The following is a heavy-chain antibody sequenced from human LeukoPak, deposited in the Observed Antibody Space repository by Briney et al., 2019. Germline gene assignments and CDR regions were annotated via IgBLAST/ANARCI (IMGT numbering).Heavy chain of an antibody. D-gene: IGHD6-13*01. Sequence: SETLSLTCTVSGGSISSYYWSWIRQPPGKGLEWIGYIYYSGSTNYNPSLKSRVTISVDTSKNQFSLKLSSVTAADTAVYYCASGVAAAGAFDYWGQRTLVTVSS. CDR1: GGSISSYY. CDR3: ASGVAAAGAFDY. CDR2: IYYSGST. J-gene: IGHJ4*02. V-gene: IGHV4-59*01.